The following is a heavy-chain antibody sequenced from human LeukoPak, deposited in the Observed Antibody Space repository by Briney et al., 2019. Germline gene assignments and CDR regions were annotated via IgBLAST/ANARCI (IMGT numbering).Heavy chain of an antibody. Sequence: GASVKVSCKASGYTFTGYYMHWVRQAPGQGLEWMGRINPNSGGTNYAQKFQGWVTMTRDTSISTAYMELSRLRSDDTAVYYCARVDPYYYDSSGYSAFDYWGQGTLVTVSS. D-gene: IGHD3-22*01. CDR2: INPNSGGT. CDR3: ARVDPYYYDSSGYSAFDY. CDR1: GYTFTGYY. J-gene: IGHJ4*02. V-gene: IGHV1-2*04.